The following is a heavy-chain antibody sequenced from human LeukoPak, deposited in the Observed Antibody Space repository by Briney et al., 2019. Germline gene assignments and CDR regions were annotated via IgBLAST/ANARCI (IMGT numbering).Heavy chain of an antibody. CDR3: ARDRGFMVRGSMRGYDDYYYYMDV. J-gene: IGHJ6*03. Sequence: SQTLSLTCTVSGGSISSGSYYWSWFRQPAEKGLEWIGRICTSGSTYYNPSLKSRVTISADTSKNQFSLKLSSVTAADTAIYYCARDRGFMVRGSMRGYDDYYYYMDVWGKGTTVTTSS. D-gene: IGHD3-10*01. V-gene: IGHV4-61*02. CDR2: ICTSGST. CDR1: GGSISSGSYY.